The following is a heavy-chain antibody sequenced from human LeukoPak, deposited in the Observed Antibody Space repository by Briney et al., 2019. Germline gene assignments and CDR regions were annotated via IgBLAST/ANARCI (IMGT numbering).Heavy chain of an antibody. D-gene: IGHD1-20*01. CDR3: ARVYNWNDPDAFDY. CDR1: GFTFSSYS. Sequence: PGGSLRLSCAASGFTFSSYSMNWVRQAPGKGLEWVSSISSSSSYIYYADSVKGRFTISRDNAKNSLYLQMDSLRAEDTAVYYCARVYNWNDPDAFDYWGQGTLVTVSS. CDR2: ISSSSSYI. J-gene: IGHJ4*02. V-gene: IGHV3-21*01.